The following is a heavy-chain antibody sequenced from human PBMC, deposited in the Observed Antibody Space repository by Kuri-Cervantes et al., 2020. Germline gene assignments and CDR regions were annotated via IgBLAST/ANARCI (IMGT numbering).Heavy chain of an antibody. CDR3: AREDRWGSTLDY. V-gene: IGHV4-34*01. CDR2: INHSGST. D-gene: IGHD5-24*01. Sequence: SETLSLTCAVYGGSFSGYYWSWIRQPPGKGLEWIGEINHSGSTNYNPSLKSRVTISVDTSKNQLSLKLSSVTAADTAVYYCAREDRWGSTLDYWGQGTLVTVSS. J-gene: IGHJ4*02. CDR1: GGSFSGYY.